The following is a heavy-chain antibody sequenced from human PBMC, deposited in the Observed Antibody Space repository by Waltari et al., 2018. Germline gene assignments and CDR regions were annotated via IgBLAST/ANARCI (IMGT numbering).Heavy chain of an antibody. CDR2: IRHTGDT. Sequence: QVQLQESGPGLVKSSETLSLTCTVSGVSVSGYFWNWIRQAPGKGPEWIGYIRHTGDTKQYPSLKSRVTMSVDTSRNDFSLRLSSVTAADTAVYYCALWESGWRAFRFWGQGTLGTVSS. D-gene: IGHD6-19*01. V-gene: IGHV4-59*08. J-gene: IGHJ4*03. CDR3: ALWESGWRAFRF. CDR1: GVSVSGYF.